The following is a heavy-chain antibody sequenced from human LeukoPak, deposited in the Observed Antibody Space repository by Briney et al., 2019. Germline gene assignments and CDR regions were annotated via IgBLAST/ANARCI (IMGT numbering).Heavy chain of an antibody. CDR1: GGTFSSYA. CDR3: ARDNPDYSPWDYYYYGMDV. J-gene: IGHJ6*02. Sequence: SVKVSCKASGGTFSSYAISWVRQAPGQGLEWMGRIIPIFGIANYAQKFQGRVAITADKSTSTAYMELSSLRSEDTAVYYCARDNPDYSPWDYYYYGMDVWGQGTTVTVSS. V-gene: IGHV1-69*04. D-gene: IGHD2-15*01. CDR2: IIPIFGIA.